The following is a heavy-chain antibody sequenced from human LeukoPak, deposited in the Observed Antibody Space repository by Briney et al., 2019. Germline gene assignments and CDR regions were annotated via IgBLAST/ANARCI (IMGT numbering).Heavy chain of an antibody. V-gene: IGHV1-18*04. CDR1: GYTFTGYY. CDR2: ISAYNGNT. D-gene: IGHD1-14*01. J-gene: IGHJ4*02. Sequence: ASVKVSCKASGYTFTGYYMHWVRQAPGQGLEWMGWISAYNGNTNYPQNLQGRVTMTTDTSTSTAYMELRSLRSDDTAVYYCVRRNRYYFDYRGQGTLVTVSS. CDR3: VRRNRYYFDY.